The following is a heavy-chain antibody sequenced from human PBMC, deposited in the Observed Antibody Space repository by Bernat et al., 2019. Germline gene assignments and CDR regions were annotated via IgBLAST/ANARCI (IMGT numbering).Heavy chain of an antibody. CDR2: IKQDESEK. CDR1: GFTFSSYW. Sequence: EVQLVESGGGLVQPGGSLRLSCAASGFTFSSYWMSWVRQAPGKGLEWVANIKQDESEKDSWDEVKGICTISKNNAKNHLYMQITSLRPEKTAGCYCAGPGLECISTGCYGGVLDCFDYGGRGTLAPVSS. D-gene: IGHD2-2*01. J-gene: IGHJ4*02. V-gene: IGHV3-7*01. CDR3: AGPGLECISTGCYGGVLDCFDY.